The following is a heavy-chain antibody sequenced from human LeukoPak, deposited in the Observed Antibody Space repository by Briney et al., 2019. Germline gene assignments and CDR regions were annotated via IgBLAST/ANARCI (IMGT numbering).Heavy chain of an antibody. CDR2: INHSGST. J-gene: IGHJ4*02. V-gene: IGHV4-34*01. Sequence: KPSETLSLTCTVSGGSITDYHWIWIRQPAGKGLEWIGEINHSGSTNYNPSLKSRVTISVDTSKNQFSLKLSSVTAADTAVYYCALYQVLPLIDYWGQGTLVTVSS. CDR3: ALYQVLPLIDY. CDR1: GGSITDYH. D-gene: IGHD2-2*01.